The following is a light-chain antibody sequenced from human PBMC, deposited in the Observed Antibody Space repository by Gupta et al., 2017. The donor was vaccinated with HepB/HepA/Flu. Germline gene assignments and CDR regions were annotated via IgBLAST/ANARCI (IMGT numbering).Light chain of an antibody. CDR2: DAS. Sequence: EIVLTQSPATLSLSPGERATLSCRASQSVSSYLAWYQQKPGQAPRLLIYDASNRANGSPARFSGRGPGTDFTLTISSLEPEDFAVYYFQQRSNWITFGGGTKVEIK. J-gene: IGKJ4*01. V-gene: IGKV3D-11*02. CDR3: QQRSNWIT. CDR1: QSVSSY.